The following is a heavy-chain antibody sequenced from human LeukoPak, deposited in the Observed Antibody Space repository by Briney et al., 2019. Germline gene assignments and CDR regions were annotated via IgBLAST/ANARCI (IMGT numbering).Heavy chain of an antibody. Sequence: GGSLRLSCAASGFTFSDYWMSWVRQAPGKRLEWVANIKKDGSAKNYVDSVKGRFSISRDNARKSLYLQMNGLRVEDTAMYYCAKDRGWNSFDYWGQGTLVTVSS. V-gene: IGHV3-7*01. CDR3: AKDRGWNSFDY. CDR1: GFTFSDYW. CDR2: IKKDGSAK. D-gene: IGHD6-19*01. J-gene: IGHJ4*02.